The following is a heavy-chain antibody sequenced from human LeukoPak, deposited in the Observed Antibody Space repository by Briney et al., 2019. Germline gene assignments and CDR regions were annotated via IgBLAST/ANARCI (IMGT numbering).Heavy chain of an antibody. CDR2: IGVYNGTT. CDR1: GFTFRNYG. J-gene: IGHJ3*02. Sequence: GGSLRLACAAAGFTFRNYGMRWVRQAAGKGLEWVSAIGVYNGTTKYEQSVNGRFTISRDNSKNTLYLQINSLRAEDTAVYYCANYNYDVLTGYRDAFDIWGQGTMVTVSS. CDR3: ANYNYDVLTGYRDAFDI. D-gene: IGHD3-9*01. V-gene: IGHV3-23*01.